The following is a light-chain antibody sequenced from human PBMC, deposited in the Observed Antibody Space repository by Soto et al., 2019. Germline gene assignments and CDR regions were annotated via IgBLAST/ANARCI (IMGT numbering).Light chain of an antibody. Sequence: QSVPTQPASVSGSPGQSITISCTGTSSDVGAYDIVSWYQQHPDKAPKLMIYDVSNRPSGVSDRFSGSKSGNTASLTISGLLAEDEADYYCTSYTSSNTLYVFGTGTKLTVL. CDR1: SSDVGAYDI. J-gene: IGLJ1*01. V-gene: IGLV2-14*01. CDR3: TSYTSSNTLYV. CDR2: DVS.